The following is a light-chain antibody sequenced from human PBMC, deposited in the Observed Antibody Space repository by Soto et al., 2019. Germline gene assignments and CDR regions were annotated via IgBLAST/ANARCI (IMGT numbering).Light chain of an antibody. V-gene: IGLV2-14*01. CDR2: EVS. CDR1: SSDVGGYNY. CDR3: SSYTSGSTLYV. J-gene: IGLJ1*01. Sequence: QAVVTQPASVSGSPGQSITISCTGTSSDVGGYNYVCWYQQHPGKAPKLMIYEVSNRPSGVSTRFSGSKSGNTASLTISGLQAEDEADYYCSSYTSGSTLYVFGTGTKLTVL.